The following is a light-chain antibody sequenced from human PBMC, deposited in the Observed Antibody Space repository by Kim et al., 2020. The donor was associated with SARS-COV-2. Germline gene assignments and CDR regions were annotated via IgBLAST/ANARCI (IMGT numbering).Light chain of an antibody. CDR3: ETWDDRLNAVV. Sequence: QSVLTQPPSVSAAPGQKVSISCSGRGSNIGNNFVSWYQQFPGTAPKLLIYDNTKRPSGIPDRFSGSKSGTSATLGITGLQTGDEADFYCETWDDRLNAVVFGGGTKLTVL. J-gene: IGLJ2*01. CDR2: DNT. V-gene: IGLV1-51*01. CDR1: GSNIGNNF.